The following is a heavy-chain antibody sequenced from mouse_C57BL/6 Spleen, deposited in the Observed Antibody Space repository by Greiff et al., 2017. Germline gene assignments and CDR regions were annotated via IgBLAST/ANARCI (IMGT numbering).Heavy chain of an antibody. CDR1: GYAFSSYW. CDR3: ARRGSSDCGMDY. J-gene: IGHJ4*01. V-gene: IGHV1-80*01. CDR2: IYPGDGDT. Sequence: QVQLKEPGAELVKPGASVKISCKASGYAFSSYWMNWVKQRPGQGLEWIGQIYPGDGDTNYNGKFKGKATLTADKSSSTAYMQLSSLTSEDSAVFFCARRGSSDCGMDYWGQGTSVTVSS. D-gene: IGHD3-2*02.